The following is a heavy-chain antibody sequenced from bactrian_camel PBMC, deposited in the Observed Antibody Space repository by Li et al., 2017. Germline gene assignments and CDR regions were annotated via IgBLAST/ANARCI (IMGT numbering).Heavy chain of an antibody. CDR2: LDSDGT. CDR1: PVTYSSYC. Sequence: HVQLVESGGGSVQAGGSLRLSCAGAPVTYSSYCMGWFRQTPGKEREAVGTLDSDGTTYADSVKCRFTISKDSAKNLLYLQMDSLKPEDTGVYYCAVPALLVRCRAIQAGNADFGYWGRGTQVTVS. D-gene: IGHD6*01. V-gene: IGHV3S26*01. J-gene: IGHJ6*01. CDR3: AVPALLVRCRAIQAGNADFGY.